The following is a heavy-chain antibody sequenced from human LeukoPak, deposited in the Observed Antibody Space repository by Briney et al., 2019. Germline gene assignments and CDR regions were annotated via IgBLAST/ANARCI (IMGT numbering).Heavy chain of an antibody. J-gene: IGHJ2*01. CDR2: IYYSGNT. Sequence: PSETLSLTCTVSGGSISSSSDYWGWIRQPPGKGLEWIGSIYYSGNTYYNPSLKSRVTISVDTSKKQFSLKLSSVTAADTAVYYCARGYCSGGSCHSGRWYFDLWGRGTLVTVSS. D-gene: IGHD2-15*01. CDR3: ARGYCSGGSCHSGRWYFDL. CDR1: GGSISSSSDY. V-gene: IGHV4-39*07.